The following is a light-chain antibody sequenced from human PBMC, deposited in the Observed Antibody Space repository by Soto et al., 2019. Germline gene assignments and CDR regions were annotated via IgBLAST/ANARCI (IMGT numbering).Light chain of an antibody. CDR1: QSVRNN. Sequence: ETMMTQSPDTLSVSLGERATLSCRASQSVRNNYLAWYQQKPGQAPRLLIYGASTRATGIPARFSGSGSGTEFTLTISSLQSEDFAVYYCQQYNNWPPVTFGQGTKVDIK. CDR2: GAS. CDR3: QQYNNWPPVT. J-gene: IGKJ1*01. V-gene: IGKV3-15*01.